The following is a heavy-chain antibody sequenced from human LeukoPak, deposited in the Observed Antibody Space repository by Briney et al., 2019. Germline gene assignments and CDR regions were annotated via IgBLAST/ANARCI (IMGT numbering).Heavy chain of an antibody. J-gene: IGHJ4*02. D-gene: IGHD6-19*01. Sequence: PGRSLRLSCAASGFTFSSYAMPWVRQAPGKGLEWVAVISYDGSNKYYADSVKGRFTISRDNAKNSLYLQMNSLRAEDTAVYYCARGKRGYSSGWYVGYFDYWGQGTLVTVSS. CDR3: ARGKRGYSSGWYVGYFDY. CDR1: GFTFSSYA. CDR2: ISYDGSNK. V-gene: IGHV3-30-3*01.